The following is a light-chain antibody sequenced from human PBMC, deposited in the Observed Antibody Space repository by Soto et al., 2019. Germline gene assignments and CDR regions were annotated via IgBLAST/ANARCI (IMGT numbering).Light chain of an antibody. Sequence: IQMTQSPSSLSASVGDRVTITCRASQTINRYLSWHQQKPGKAPNLLISAASTLQAGVPSRFSGSESGTEFTLTISSLQPEDFATYYCQQTYSSPWTFGQGTKVEIK. CDR2: AAS. V-gene: IGKV1-39*01. CDR1: QTINRY. CDR3: QQTYSSPWT. J-gene: IGKJ1*01.